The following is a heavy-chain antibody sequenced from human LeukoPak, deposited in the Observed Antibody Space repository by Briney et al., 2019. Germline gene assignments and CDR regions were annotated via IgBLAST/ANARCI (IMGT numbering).Heavy chain of an antibody. D-gene: IGHD1-1*01. CDR1: GYTFTNYD. CDR3: VRAPPNWGFNF. Sequence: ASVKVSCKASGYTFTNYDINWVRQATEQGLEWMGWMSPNSGNTGYAQKFQGRVTMTRDTAITTAYMELTNLRSEDTATYYCVRAPPNWGFNFWGQGTLVTVSS. J-gene: IGHJ5*01. V-gene: IGHV1-8*01. CDR2: MSPNSGNT.